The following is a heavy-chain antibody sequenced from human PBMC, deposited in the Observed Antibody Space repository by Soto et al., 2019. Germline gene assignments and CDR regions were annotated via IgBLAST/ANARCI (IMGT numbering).Heavy chain of an antibody. CDR1: GYAISSGYY. CDR2: LYHSGIS. CDR3: ARYSSSYFDY. J-gene: IGHJ4*02. V-gene: IGHV4-38-2*01. Sequence: SETLSLTCAVSGYAISSGYYWVWIRHPPGKVLEWIGYLYHSGISDYNPSLKSRVTISVDTSKNQFSLKVRSVTAADTAVYYCARYSSSYFDYWGQGSRVTVSS. D-gene: IGHD6-6*01.